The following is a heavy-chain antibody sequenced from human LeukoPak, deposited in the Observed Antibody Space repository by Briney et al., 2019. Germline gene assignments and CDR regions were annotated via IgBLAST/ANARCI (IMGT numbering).Heavy chain of an antibody. CDR3: ARISVAAAPEEWAFDI. J-gene: IGHJ3*02. CDR1: GYTFTSYY. V-gene: IGHV1-46*01. D-gene: IGHD6-13*01. CDR2: INPRGGST. Sequence: ASVKVSCKASGYTFTSYYMHWVRQAPGQGLEWMGIINPRGGSTSYAQKFQGRVTMTRDTSTSTVYMELSSLRSEDTAVYYCARISVAAAPEEWAFDIWGQGTMVTVSS.